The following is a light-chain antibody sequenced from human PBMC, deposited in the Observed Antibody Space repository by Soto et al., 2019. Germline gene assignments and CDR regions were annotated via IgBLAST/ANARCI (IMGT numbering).Light chain of an antibody. V-gene: IGKV3-20*01. CDR3: QQYGVTPPNT. Sequence: EIVLTQSPGTLSLSPGERATLSSRASQIVSSTYLAWFQQKAGQAPRLLIYGASTRATGIPDRFSGSGSGTDFTLTISGLEPEDFALYYCQQYGVTPPNTFGGGTKVEV. CDR2: GAS. CDR1: QIVSSTY. J-gene: IGKJ4*01.